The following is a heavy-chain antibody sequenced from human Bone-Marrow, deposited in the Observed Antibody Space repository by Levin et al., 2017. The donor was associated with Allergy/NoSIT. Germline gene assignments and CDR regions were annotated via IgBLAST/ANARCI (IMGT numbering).Heavy chain of an antibody. J-gene: IGHJ5*02. D-gene: IGHD6-13*01. CDR1: GFTFSDYY. CDR2: ISSSGSTI. Sequence: SCAASGFTFSDYYMSWIRQAPGKGLEWVSYISSSGSTIYYADSVKGRFTISRDNAKNSLYLQMNSLRAEDTAVYYCASSSWYSWFDPWGQGTLVTVSS. CDR3: ASSSWYSWFDP. V-gene: IGHV3-11*01.